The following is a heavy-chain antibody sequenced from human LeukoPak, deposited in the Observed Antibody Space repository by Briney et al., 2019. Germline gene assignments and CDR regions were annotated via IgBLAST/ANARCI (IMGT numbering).Heavy chain of an antibody. CDR2: IYHSGST. V-gene: IGHV4-4*02. CDR1: GGSISSSNW. CDR3: ARVRVVVAANAPYFDY. J-gene: IGHJ4*02. Sequence: SETLSLTCAVSGGSISSSNWWSWVRQPPGKGLEWIGEIYHSGSTNYNPSLKSRVTISVGKSKNQFSLKLSSVTAADTAVYYCARVRVVVAANAPYFDYWGQGTLVTVSS. D-gene: IGHD2-15*01.